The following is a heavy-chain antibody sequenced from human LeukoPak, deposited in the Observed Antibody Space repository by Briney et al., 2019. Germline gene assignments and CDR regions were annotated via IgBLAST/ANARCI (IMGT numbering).Heavy chain of an antibody. D-gene: IGHD3-22*01. CDR1: GFTFSSYS. CDR2: ISSSGSYI. Sequence: PGGSLRLSCAASGFTFSSYSMNWVPQAPGKGLEWVSSISSSGSYIYYADSVKGRFTISSDNAKNSLYLQMNSLRAEDTAVYYCARAEYYYDSSGYFAPFDPWGQGTLVTVSS. CDR3: ARAEYYYDSSGYFAPFDP. J-gene: IGHJ5*02. V-gene: IGHV3-21*01.